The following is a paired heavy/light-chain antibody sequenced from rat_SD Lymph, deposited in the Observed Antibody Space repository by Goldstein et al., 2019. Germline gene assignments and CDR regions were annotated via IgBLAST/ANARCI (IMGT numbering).Light chain of an antibody. V-gene: IGKV12S8*01. CDR2: AAS. J-gene: IGKJ5*01. CDR3: QQSYKYPLT. Sequence: DIQMTQSPASLSASLGETVSIECLASEGISNDLAWYQQKSGKSPQLLIYAASRLQDGVPSRFSGSGSGTRYSLKISGMQPEDEADYFCQQSYKYPLTFGSGTKLEIK. CDR1: EGISND.
Heavy chain of an antibody. J-gene: IGHJ4*01. D-gene: IGHD1-10*01. CDR1: GYTFSTSY. V-gene: IGHV1-25*01. Sequence: QVKLQQSGAELVKPGASVKLSCKTSGYTFSTSYMSWFKQIPGQSIEWIGMIYAGDGGTGYNQKFKGKATLTVDTSSSTAYMDLSSLTTEDSAVYFCAAEGLDNNYYVMDAWGQGASVTVSS. CDR3: AAEGLDNNYYVMDA. CDR2: IYAGDGGT.